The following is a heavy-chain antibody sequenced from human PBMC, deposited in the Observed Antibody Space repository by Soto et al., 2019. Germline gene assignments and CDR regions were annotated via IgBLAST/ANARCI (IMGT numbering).Heavy chain of an antibody. V-gene: IGHV1-69*12. CDR1: GGTFGNSA. CDR2: ILPIFPTP. J-gene: IGHJ6*02. D-gene: IGHD3-3*02. CDR3: ARDKDRQQLGGNYYYGIDA. Sequence: QVQLVQAGAEMKTPGSSVTVSCKASGGTFGNSAISWVRQAPGQGLEWMGGILPIFPTPDYAQKFQGRVTITADDSTSTTYMELPSLRSEDTAVYYCARDKDRQQLGGNYYYGIDAWGQGTTVTVSS.